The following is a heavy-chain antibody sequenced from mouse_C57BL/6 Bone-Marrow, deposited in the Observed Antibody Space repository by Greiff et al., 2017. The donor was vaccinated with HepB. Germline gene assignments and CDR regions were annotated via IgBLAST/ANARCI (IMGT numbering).Heavy chain of an antibody. J-gene: IGHJ3*01. V-gene: IGHV1-81*01. D-gene: IGHD1-1*01. Sequence: VQVVESGAELARPGASVKLSCKASGYTFTSYGISWVKQRTGQGLEWIGEIYPRSGNTYYNEKFKGKATLTADKSSSTAYMELRSLTSEASAVYFCARGYYGPWFAYWGQGTLVTVSA. CDR2: IYPRSGNT. CDR1: GYTFTSYG. CDR3: ARGYYGPWFAY.